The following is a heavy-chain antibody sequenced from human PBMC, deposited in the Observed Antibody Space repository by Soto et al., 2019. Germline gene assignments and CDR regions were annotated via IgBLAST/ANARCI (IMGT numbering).Heavy chain of an antibody. CDR3: ARGDDSLAKFDP. Sequence: LSGTVSLTCTFAGGSISSGDYYWSWIRQPPGKGLEWIGYIYYSGSTYYNPSLKSRVTISVDTSKNQFSLKLSSVTAADTAVYYCARGDDSLAKFDPWGQGTLVTVSS. CDR1: GGSISSGDYY. J-gene: IGHJ5*02. CDR2: IYYSGST. D-gene: IGHD3-3*01. V-gene: IGHV4-30-4*01.